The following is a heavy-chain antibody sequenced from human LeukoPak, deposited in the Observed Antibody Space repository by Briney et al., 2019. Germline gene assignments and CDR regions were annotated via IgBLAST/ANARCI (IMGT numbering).Heavy chain of an antibody. D-gene: IGHD6-19*01. CDR2: IYPGDFDT. V-gene: IGHV5-51*01. CDR1: GYSFNNYW. Sequence: GESLKISCKASGYSFNNYWIAWVRQMPGKGLEWMGIIYPGDFDTRYSPSFQGQVTISADKSITTAYLQWSSLTASDTAMYYCARRPKLTSGLRYFEFWGQGTLVTVS. CDR3: ARRPKLTSGLRYFEF. J-gene: IGHJ4*02.